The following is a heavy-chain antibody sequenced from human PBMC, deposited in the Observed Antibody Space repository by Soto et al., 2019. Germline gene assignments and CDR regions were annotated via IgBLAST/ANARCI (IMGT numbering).Heavy chain of an antibody. CDR3: ARGEYQLLDYYYYGMDV. CDR1: GYTFTGYY. V-gene: IGHV1-2*04. Sequence: ASVKVSCKASGYTFTGYYMHCVRQAPGQVLEWMGWINPNSGGTNYAQKFQGWVTMTRDTSISTAYMELSRLRSDDTAVYYCARGEYQLLDYYYYGMDVWGQGTTVTVSS. CDR2: INPNSGGT. D-gene: IGHD2-2*01. J-gene: IGHJ6*02.